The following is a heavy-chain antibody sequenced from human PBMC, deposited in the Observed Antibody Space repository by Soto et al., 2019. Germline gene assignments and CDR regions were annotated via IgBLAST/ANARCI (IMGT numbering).Heavy chain of an antibody. CDR3: ARGDCISTSCYYHYYYGMDV. CDR1: GGTFSSYA. D-gene: IGHD2-2*01. Sequence: QVQLVQSGAEVKKPGSSVKVSCKASGGTFSSYAISWVRQAPGQGLEWMGGIIPIFGTANYAQKFQGRVTIPADESTSTAYMELSSLRSEDTAVYYCARGDCISTSCYYHYYYGMDVWGQGTTVTVSS. V-gene: IGHV1-69*12. J-gene: IGHJ6*02. CDR2: IIPIFGTA.